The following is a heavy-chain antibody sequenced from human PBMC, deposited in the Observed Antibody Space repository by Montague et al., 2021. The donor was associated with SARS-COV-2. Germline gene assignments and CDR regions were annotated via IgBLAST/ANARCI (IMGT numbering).Heavy chain of an antibody. V-gene: IGHV3-21*01. CDR1: GSTFSSYS. D-gene: IGHD4-17*01. J-gene: IGHJ4*02. Sequence: SLRLSCAASGSTFSSYSMNWVRQAPGKGLEWVSSISSSSSYIYYADSVKGRFTISRDNAKNSLYLQMNSLRAEDTAVYYCARELTTVTTSYFDYWGQGTLVTVSS. CDR2: ISSSSSYI. CDR3: ARELTTVTTSYFDY.